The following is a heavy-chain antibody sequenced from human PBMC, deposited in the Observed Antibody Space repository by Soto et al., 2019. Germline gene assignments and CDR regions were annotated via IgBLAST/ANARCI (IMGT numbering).Heavy chain of an antibody. CDR1: GYSFTSYW. D-gene: IGHD1-26*01. Sequence: LKISCKGSGYSFTSYWIGWVRQMPGKGLEWMGIIYPGDSDTRYSPSFQGQVTISADKSISTAYLQWSSLKASDTAMYYCARLTLGATKGYYYGMDVWGQGTTVTVSS. V-gene: IGHV5-51*01. CDR2: IYPGDSDT. CDR3: ARLTLGATKGYYYGMDV. J-gene: IGHJ6*02.